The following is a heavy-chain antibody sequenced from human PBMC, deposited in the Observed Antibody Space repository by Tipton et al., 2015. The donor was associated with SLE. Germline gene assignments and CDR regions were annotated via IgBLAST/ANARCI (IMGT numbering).Heavy chain of an antibody. V-gene: IGHV3-49*04. CDR2: IRNEAYDGTT. J-gene: IGHJ4*02. CDR3: VRAQGFCGGDCYLLFDS. Sequence: SLRLSCSTSGISFDDYAMSWVRQAPGKGLEWIGLIRNEAYDGTTDYAASVKGRFTISRDDSKPIAYLHMNSLKTEDTALYYCVRAQGFCGGDCYLLFDSWGQGTLVTVSS. D-gene: IGHD2-21*01. CDR1: GISFDDYA.